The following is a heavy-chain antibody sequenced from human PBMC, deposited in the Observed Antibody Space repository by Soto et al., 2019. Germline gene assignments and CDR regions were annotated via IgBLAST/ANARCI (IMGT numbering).Heavy chain of an antibody. V-gene: IGHV3-30-3*01. CDR1: GFTLSSCL. CDR3: AREWPATSYFDQ. CDR2: ISYDGSSK. Sequence: QVQLVESGGGVVQPGRSLRLSCAVFGFTLSSCLIHWVRQAPGKGPEWVAKISYDGSSKYNADSVKGRFTISRDDSLNTVYLQMNSLRGEDTAVYYCAREWPATSYFDQWGQGTLVTVSA. J-gene: IGHJ4*02.